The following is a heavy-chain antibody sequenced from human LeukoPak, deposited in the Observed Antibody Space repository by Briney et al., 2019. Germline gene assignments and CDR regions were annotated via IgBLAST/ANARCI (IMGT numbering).Heavy chain of an antibody. V-gene: IGHV1-69*13. Sequence: SVKVSCKASGGTFSSYAISWVRQAPGQGLEWMGGIIPILGTANYAQKFQGRVTITADESTSTAYMELSSLRSEDTAVYYCARVSYYDSSGYYSIFDYWGQGTLVTVSS. J-gene: IGHJ4*02. CDR2: IIPILGTA. D-gene: IGHD3-22*01. CDR1: GGTFSSYA. CDR3: ARVSYYDSSGYYSIFDY.